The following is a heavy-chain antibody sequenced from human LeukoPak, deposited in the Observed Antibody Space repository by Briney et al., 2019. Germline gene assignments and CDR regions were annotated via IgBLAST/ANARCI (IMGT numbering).Heavy chain of an antibody. Sequence: SETLSLTCTVSGGSISSYYWSWIRQPPGKGLGWIGYIYYSGSTNYNPSLKSRVTISVDTSKNQFSLKLSSVTAADTAVYYCARSDILTGYSLSRYFDLWGRGTLVTVSS. D-gene: IGHD3-9*01. CDR1: GGSISSYY. CDR3: ARSDILTGYSLSRYFDL. V-gene: IGHV4-59*13. J-gene: IGHJ2*01. CDR2: IYYSGST.